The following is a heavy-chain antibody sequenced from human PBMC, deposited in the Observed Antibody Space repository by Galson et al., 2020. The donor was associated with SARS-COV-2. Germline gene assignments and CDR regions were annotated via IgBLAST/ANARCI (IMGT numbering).Heavy chain of an antibody. CDR1: GYTLTELS. J-gene: IGHJ5*02. Sequence: ASVTVSCKVSGYTLTELSMHWVRQAPGNGLEWLGGFDPEDGETIYAQKFQGRVTMTEDTSTDTAYMELSSLRSEDTAVYYCATGPGDGVPYWFDPWGQGTLVTVSS. CDR3: ATGPGDGVPYWFDP. V-gene: IGHV1-24*01. CDR2: FDPEDGET. D-gene: IGHD4-17*01.